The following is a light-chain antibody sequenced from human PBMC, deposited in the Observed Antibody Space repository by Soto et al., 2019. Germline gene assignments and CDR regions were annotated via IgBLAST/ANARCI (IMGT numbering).Light chain of an antibody. J-gene: IGLJ3*02. CDR3: CSYAGSYTLWV. Sequence: QSALTQPASVSGSLGQSITIPCTGTSSDVGTYNLVSWYQQHPGKAPKLIIYDVSKRPSGVPDRFSGSKSGNTASLTIPGLQADDEADYYCCSYAGSYTLWVFGGGTKVTVL. V-gene: IGLV2-14*02. CDR2: DVS. CDR1: SSDVGTYNL.